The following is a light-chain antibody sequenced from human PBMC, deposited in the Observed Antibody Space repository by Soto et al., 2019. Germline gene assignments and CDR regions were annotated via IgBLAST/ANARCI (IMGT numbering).Light chain of an antibody. V-gene: IGKV3-20*01. CDR3: QHYDSSWWT. CDR1: QSVSSSY. J-gene: IGKJ1*01. Sequence: EIVLTQSPGTLSVSPGERATLSCRASQSVSSSYLAWYQQKPGQAPRLLIYGASSRATVVPDTCSGSGCGRDLTPTISSMEPADFAVYYCQHYDSSWWTFGQGTRVDFK. CDR2: GAS.